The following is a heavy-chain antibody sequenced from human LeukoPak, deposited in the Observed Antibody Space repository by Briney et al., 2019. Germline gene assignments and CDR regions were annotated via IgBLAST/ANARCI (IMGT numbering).Heavy chain of an antibody. D-gene: IGHD2-21*01. V-gene: IGHV4-34*01. CDR3: ARPGLAYCGGDCYSTEGYYFDY. CDR1: GGSFSGYY. Sequence: KSSETLSLTCAVYGGSFSGYYWSWIRQPPGKGLEWIGEINHSGSTNYNPSLKSRVTISVDTSRNQFSLRLTSVTAADAAMYYCARPGLAYCGGDCYSTEGYYFDYWSQGTLVAVSS. CDR2: INHSGST. J-gene: IGHJ4*02.